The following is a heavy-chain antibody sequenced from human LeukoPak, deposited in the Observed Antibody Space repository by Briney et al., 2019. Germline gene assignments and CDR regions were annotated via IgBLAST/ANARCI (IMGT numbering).Heavy chain of an antibody. CDR2: INPNSGGT. D-gene: IGHD1-26*01. J-gene: IGHJ3*02. Sequence: ASVKVSCKASGYTFTGYYMHWVRQAPGQGLEWMGWINPNSGGTNYAQKFQGRVTMTRDTSISTAYMELSRLRSDHTAVYYCARVKAGSYYGFGAFDIWGQGTMVTVSS. CDR3: ARVKAGSYYGFGAFDI. V-gene: IGHV1-2*02. CDR1: GYTFTGYY.